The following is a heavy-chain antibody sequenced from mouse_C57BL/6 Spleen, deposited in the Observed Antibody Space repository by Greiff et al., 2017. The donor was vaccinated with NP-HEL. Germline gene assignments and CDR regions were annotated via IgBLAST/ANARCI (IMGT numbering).Heavy chain of an antibody. CDR2: IRTKANVSTT. CDR1: GFTFTDYY. Sequence: EVQGVESGGGLVQPGGSLSLSCAASGFTFTDYYMSWVRQPPGQALEWLGFIRTKANVSTTEYSASVKGRLTISRANSQSILYRHMNALGAEDSATYYCASLAYYYCAMDYWGQGTSVTVSS. D-gene: IGHD1-1*01. CDR3: ASLAYYYCAMDY. V-gene: IGHV7-3*01. J-gene: IGHJ4*01.